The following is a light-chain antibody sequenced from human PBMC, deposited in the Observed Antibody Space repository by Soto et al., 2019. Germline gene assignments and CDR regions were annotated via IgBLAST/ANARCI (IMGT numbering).Light chain of an antibody. V-gene: IGLV2-14*03. J-gene: IGLJ1*01. CDR2: GVT. CDR1: SSDVGGYNY. CDR3: SSYTSSGALYV. Sequence: SSPAPPAPPFGAPGQSVTPSPTGNSSDVGGYNYVSWYRHHPGKAPELMIYGVTNRPSGVSNRFSGSKSGNTASLTISGLQAEDEADYYYSSYTSSGALYVFGTGTKVTVL.